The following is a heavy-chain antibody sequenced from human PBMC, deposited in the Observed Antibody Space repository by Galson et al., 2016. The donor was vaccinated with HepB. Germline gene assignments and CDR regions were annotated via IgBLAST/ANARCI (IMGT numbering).Heavy chain of an antibody. CDR1: GFTFSSHA. D-gene: IGHD1-1*01. CDR3: AKGTTITDY. Sequence: SLRLSCAASGFTFSSHAMNWVRLPPGKGLEWVSLISDSGGATYYADSVKGRFTISRDNSKNTVFLQMSGLRAEDTAVYYCAKGTTITDYWGQGTLVTVSP. J-gene: IGHJ4*02. V-gene: IGHV3-23*01. CDR2: ISDSGGAT.